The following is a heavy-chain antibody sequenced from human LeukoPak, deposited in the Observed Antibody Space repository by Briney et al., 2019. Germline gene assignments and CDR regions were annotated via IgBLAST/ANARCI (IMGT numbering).Heavy chain of an antibody. J-gene: IGHJ6*02. CDR1: GGSIRSGDYS. V-gene: IGHV4-31*03. Sequence: TSQTLSLTCTVSGGSIRSGDYSWNWIRQHPGKGLEWIGYIYYSGSTYYNPSLTSRVTMSVDTSKNQFSLKLSSVTAADTAIYYCARDHTETSSLNFRNYYYCGMDIWGQGTTDIVSS. CDR2: IYYSGST. CDR3: ARDHTETSSLNFRNYYYCGMDI. D-gene: IGHD4-11*01.